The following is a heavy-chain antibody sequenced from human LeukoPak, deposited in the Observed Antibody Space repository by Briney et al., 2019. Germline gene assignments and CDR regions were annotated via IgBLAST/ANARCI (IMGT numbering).Heavy chain of an antibody. D-gene: IGHD6-19*01. CDR2: ISSSSSYI. Sequence: PGGSLRLSCAASGFTFSSYSMNWVRQAPGKGLEWVSSISSSSSYIYYADSVKGRFTISRDNAKNSLYLQMNSLRAEDTAVYYCAKDYGGWLNDAFDIWGQGTMVTVSS. V-gene: IGHV3-21*01. CDR1: GFTFSSYS. CDR3: AKDYGGWLNDAFDI. J-gene: IGHJ3*02.